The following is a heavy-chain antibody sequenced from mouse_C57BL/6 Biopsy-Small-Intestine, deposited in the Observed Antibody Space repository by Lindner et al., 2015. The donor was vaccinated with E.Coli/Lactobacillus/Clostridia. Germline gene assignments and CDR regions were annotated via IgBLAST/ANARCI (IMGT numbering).Heavy chain of an antibody. J-gene: IGHJ3*01. CDR1: GYTFTSYV. Sequence: VQLQESGPELVKPGASVKMSCKASGYTFTSYVMHWVKQKPGQGLEWIGYINPYNDGTKYNERFKGKATLTSDKSSSTAYMELSSLTSEDSAVYYCARRGSDYDGGGFAYWGQGTLVTVSA. CDR3: ARRGSDYDGGGFAY. V-gene: IGHV1-14*01. CDR2: INPYNDGT. D-gene: IGHD2-4*01.